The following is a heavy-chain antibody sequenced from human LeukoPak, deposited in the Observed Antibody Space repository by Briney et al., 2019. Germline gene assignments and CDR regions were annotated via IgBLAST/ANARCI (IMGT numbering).Heavy chain of an antibody. CDR2: INSGGSST. CDR3: ASVALTWGWFDP. CDR1: GFTFSSYW. V-gene: IGHV3-74*01. D-gene: IGHD3-16*01. J-gene: IGHJ5*02. Sequence: GGSLRLSCAASGFTFSSYWMHWVRQAPGKGLVWVSRINSGGSSTSYADSVKGRFTISRDNAKNTLYLQMNSLRAADTAVYYCASVALTWGWFDPWGQGTLVTVSS.